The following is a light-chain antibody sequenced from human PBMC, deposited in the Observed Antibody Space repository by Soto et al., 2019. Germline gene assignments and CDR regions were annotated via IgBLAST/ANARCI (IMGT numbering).Light chain of an antibody. J-gene: IGKJ1*01. V-gene: IGKV4-1*01. Sequence: DIVMTQSPDSLAVSLGERATINCKSSQSILYSSNNKNYLAWYQHKPGQPPKLLIYWASTQESGVPDRFSGSGSGTDFTLTISGLQAEDVAVYYCQQYYSTPPTFGQGTKVEIK. CDR2: WAS. CDR3: QQYYSTPPT. CDR1: QSILYSSNNKNY.